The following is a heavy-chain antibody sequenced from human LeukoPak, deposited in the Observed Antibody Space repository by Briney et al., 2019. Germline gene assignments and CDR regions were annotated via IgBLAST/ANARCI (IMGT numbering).Heavy chain of an antibody. J-gene: IGHJ6*02. V-gene: IGHV1-8*01. CDR3: ARGDIVVVPAAMGYYYGMDV. Sequence: GASVKVSCKASGYTFTSYDINWVRQATGQGLEWMGWMNPNRGNTGYAQKFQGRVTMTRNTSISTAYMELSSLRSEDTAVYYCARGDIVVVPAAMGYYYGMDVWGQGTTVTVSS. CDR2: MNPNRGNT. CDR1: GYTFTSYD. D-gene: IGHD2-2*01.